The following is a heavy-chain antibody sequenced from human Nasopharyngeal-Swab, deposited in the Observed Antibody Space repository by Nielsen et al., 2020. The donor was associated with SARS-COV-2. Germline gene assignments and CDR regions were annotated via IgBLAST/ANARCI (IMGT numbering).Heavy chain of an antibody. J-gene: IGHJ4*02. D-gene: IGHD1-26*01. V-gene: IGHV3-15*01. Sequence: GESLKISCAASGFAFSNAWMCWVRQAPGKGLEWVGRIKSKTDGGTAEYAAPVKGRFTMSRDDSKDTLYLQMDSLKIEDTAVYYCRTELKWELTPINIWGQGTLVTVSS. CDR2: IKSKTDGGTA. CDR1: GFAFSNAW. CDR3: RTELKWELTPINI.